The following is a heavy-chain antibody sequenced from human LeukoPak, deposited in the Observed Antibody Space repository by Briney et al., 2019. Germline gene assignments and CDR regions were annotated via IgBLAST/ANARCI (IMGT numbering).Heavy chain of an antibody. CDR3: ARGRNDNGGMFFDS. D-gene: IGHD4-23*01. J-gene: IGHJ4*02. CDR2: ISYSAYT. V-gene: IGHV4-59*01. Sequence: SETLSLTCTVSGCSIRSYYWSWIRQAPGKGLEWIGFISYSAYTSYSPSLKSRVAISVDTSKSQFSLRLSSMTAADTAIYYCARGRNDNGGMFFDSWAQGTLVTVSS. CDR1: GCSIRSYY.